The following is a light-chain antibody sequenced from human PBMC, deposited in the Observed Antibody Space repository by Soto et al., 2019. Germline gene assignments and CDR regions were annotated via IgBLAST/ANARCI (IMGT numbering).Light chain of an antibody. V-gene: IGLV2-14*01. CDR2: EVS. CDR1: SSDVGGYNY. Sequence: QSALTQPASVSGSPGQSITISCTGTSSDVGGYNYVSWYQHHPGKAPKLIIYEVSKRPSGVSNRFSGSKSGNTASLTISGLQAEDEADYYCSSYTSSSAVVFGGGTKLTVL. J-gene: IGLJ2*01. CDR3: SSYTSSSAVV.